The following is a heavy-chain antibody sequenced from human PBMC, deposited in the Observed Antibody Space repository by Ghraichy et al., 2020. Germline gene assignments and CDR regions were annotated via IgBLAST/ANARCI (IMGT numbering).Heavy chain of an antibody. J-gene: IGHJ4*02. CDR3: ARSSNWPIDD. D-gene: IGHD4-11*01. Sequence: ASVKVSCKASGYTFTGYYMHWVRQAPGRGLEWMGWINPNSGGTNYPQKFQGRVTMTRDTSISTAYMELNRLTSDDTAVYYCARSSNWPIDDWGQGTLVTVSS. CDR1: GYTFTGYY. CDR2: INPNSGGT. V-gene: IGHV1-2*02.